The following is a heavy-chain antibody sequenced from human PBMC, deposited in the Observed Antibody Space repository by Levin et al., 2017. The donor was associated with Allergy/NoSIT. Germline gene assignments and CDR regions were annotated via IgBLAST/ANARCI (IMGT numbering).Heavy chain of an antibody. Sequence: GESLKISCAASGFTFSSYWMHWVRQAPGKGLVWVSRINSDGSSTSYADSVKGRFTISRDNAKNTLYLQMNSLRAEDTAVYYCASIAAAETAMGGNWFDPWGQGTLVTVSS. CDR1: GFTFSSYW. CDR3: ASIAAAETAMGGNWFDP. CDR2: INSDGSST. V-gene: IGHV3-74*01. D-gene: IGHD6-13*01. J-gene: IGHJ5*02.